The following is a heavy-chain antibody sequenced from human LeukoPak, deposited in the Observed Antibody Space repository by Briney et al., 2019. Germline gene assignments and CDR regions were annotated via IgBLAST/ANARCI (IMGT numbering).Heavy chain of an antibody. CDR1: GFTFSDYY. CDR3: AKDIEAAAGTTFDY. V-gene: IGHV3-11*01. J-gene: IGHJ4*02. CDR2: ISSSGSTI. D-gene: IGHD6-13*01. Sequence: GGSLRLSCAASGFTFSDYYMSWIRQAPGKGLEWVSHISSSGSTIYYADSVKGRFTISRDNAKNSLYLQMNSLRAEDTAVYYCAKDIEAAAGTTFDYWGQGTLVTVSS.